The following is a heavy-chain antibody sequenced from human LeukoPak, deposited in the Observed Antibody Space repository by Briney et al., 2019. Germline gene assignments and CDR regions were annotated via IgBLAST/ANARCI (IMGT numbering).Heavy chain of an antibody. D-gene: IGHD3-22*01. Sequence: ASVKVSCKASGYTFTSYYMHWVRQAPGQGLEWMGIINPSGGSTSYAQKFQGRVTMTRDTSTSTVYMELSSLRSEDTAVYYCARGSRHYYDSSGSFDYWGQGTLVTVSS. J-gene: IGHJ4*02. CDR1: GYTFTSYY. CDR2: INPSGGST. V-gene: IGHV1-46*01. CDR3: ARGSRHYYDSSGSFDY.